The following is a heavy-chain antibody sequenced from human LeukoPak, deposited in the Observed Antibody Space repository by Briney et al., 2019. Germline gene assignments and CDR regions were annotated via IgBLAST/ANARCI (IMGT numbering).Heavy chain of an antibody. CDR2: IRIKTNSYAT. V-gene: IGHV3-73*01. CDR1: GFTSSGSD. J-gene: IGHJ4*02. D-gene: IGHD4-17*01. Sequence: GGSLRLSCAASGFTSSGSDMHWVRQASGKGLEWVGRIRIKTNSYATAYAASVKGRFTISRDDSKNTAYLQMNSLKTEDTAVYYCARVPPIGTVTIGNHHFYYFDYWGQGTLVTVSS. CDR3: ARVPPIGTVTIGNHHFYYFDY.